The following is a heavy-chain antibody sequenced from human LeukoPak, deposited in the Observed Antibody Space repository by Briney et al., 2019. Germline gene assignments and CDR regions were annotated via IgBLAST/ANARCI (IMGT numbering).Heavy chain of an antibody. CDR3: ARYASGNYDSSSETFYYYYLDV. V-gene: IGHV1-18*01. D-gene: IGHD3-16*01. J-gene: IGHJ6*03. Sequence: ASVKLSCKASGYDFTNYGIRWVRQARGQGLEWMGWIRVYNGNTNYAQKVKGRVSMTTDTPTSTAYMELRNLRSDDTAVYYCARYASGNYDSSSETFYYYYLDVWGKGTTVTVSS. CDR1: GYDFTNYG. CDR2: IRVYNGNT.